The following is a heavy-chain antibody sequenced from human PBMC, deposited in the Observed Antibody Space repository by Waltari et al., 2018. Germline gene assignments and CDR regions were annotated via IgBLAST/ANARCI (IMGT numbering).Heavy chain of an antibody. CDR3: AKDGEDGPDYGLDV. D-gene: IGHD2-15*01. J-gene: IGHJ6*02. CDR2: VIASGDIT. Sequence: EVQLLESGGALVQPGGSLRLSCAASGFTFSNYDRSWVRQAPGTGREWVSTVIASGDITYYADSVEGRFTISRDNFKKMLYLQMTSLRAGDTALYYCAKDGEDGPDYGLDVWGRGTTVTVSS. V-gene: IGHV3-23*01. CDR1: GFTFSNYD.